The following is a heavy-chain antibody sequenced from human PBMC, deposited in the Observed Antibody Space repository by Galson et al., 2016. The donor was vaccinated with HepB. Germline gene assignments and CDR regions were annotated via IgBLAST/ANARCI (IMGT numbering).Heavy chain of an antibody. V-gene: IGHV3-30*18. J-gene: IGHJ4*03. CDR1: GVTFSSYS. CDR2: ISSHGSVN. CDR3: AKEGGKPESRQASDN. Sequence: SLRLSCAASGVTFSSYSMHWVRQAPGKGLDWVAVISSHGSVNYYADSVKGRFTISRDNSKNTLYLQMNSLRAEDTAVYYCAKEGGKPESRQASDNWGQGTMVTVSS. D-gene: IGHD1-14*01.